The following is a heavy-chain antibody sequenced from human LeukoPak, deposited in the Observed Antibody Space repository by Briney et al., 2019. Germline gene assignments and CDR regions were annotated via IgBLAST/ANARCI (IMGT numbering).Heavy chain of an antibody. J-gene: IGHJ4*02. CDR3: ASGGFGELPSFDY. CDR1: GGSISSYY. D-gene: IGHD3-10*01. V-gene: IGHV4-59*01. CDR2: IYYSGST. Sequence: SETLSLTCTVSGGSISSYYWSWIRQPPGKGLGWIGYIYYSGSTNYTPSLKSRVTISVDTSKNQFSLKLSSVTAADTAVYYCASGGFGELPSFDYWGQGTLVTISS.